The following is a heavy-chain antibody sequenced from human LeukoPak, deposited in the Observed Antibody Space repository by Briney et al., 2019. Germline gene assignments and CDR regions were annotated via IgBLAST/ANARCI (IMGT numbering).Heavy chain of an antibody. CDR1: GFSFSSYS. CDR2: ISSSSSYI. Sequence: PGRSLRLSCAASGFSFSSYSMKWVRQAPARGLEWVSSISSSSSYIYYAHSVKGRFTISRDNAKNSLYLQMNSLRAEDTAVYYCASARDCSSTSCYDYYYYYGMDVWGKGTTVTVSS. D-gene: IGHD2-2*01. J-gene: IGHJ6*04. CDR3: ASARDCSSTSCYDYYYYYGMDV. V-gene: IGHV3-21*01.